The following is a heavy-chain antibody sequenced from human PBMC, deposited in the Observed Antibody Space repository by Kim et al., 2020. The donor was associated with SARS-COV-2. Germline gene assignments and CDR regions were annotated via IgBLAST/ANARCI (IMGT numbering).Heavy chain of an antibody. J-gene: IGHJ6*03. D-gene: IGHD6-13*01. CDR2: ISYDGSNG. V-gene: IGHV3-30*18. CDR1: GFTFSSYA. CDR3: AKDECSSWCHSCYYYYY. Sequence: GGSLRLSCAASGFTFSSYAMHWVRQAPGKGLEWVAFISYDGSNGYYADSVQGRVTISRENSKNTLYLQMNSLRPEDTATYDCAKDECSSWCHSCYYYYY.